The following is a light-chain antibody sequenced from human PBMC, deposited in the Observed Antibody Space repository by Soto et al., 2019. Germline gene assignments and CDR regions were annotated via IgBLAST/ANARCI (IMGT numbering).Light chain of an antibody. Sequence: IVLTHSPGSLSFSPWQRSTLSFSSSQSVSSSYLAWYQQKPGQAPRLLIYGASSRATGIPDRFSGSGSGTDFTLTISRLEPEDFAVYYCQQYGSSSWTFGQGTKVDIK. V-gene: IGKV3-20*01. CDR3: QQYGSSSWT. CDR1: QSVSSSY. CDR2: GAS. J-gene: IGKJ1*01.